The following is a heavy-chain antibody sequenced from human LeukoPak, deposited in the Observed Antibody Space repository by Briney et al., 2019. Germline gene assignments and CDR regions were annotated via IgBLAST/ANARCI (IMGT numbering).Heavy chain of an antibody. CDR3: AREIDWGIAAAGTGY. J-gene: IGHJ4*02. V-gene: IGHV1-8*02. CDR2: MNPNSGNT. Sequence: ASVKVSCKASGYTFTSYEINWVRQATGQGLEWMGWMNPNSGNTGYAQKFQGRVTMTRNTSISTAYMELSSLRSEDTAVYYCAREIDWGIAAAGTGYWGQGTLVTVSS. D-gene: IGHD6-13*01. CDR1: GYTFTSYE.